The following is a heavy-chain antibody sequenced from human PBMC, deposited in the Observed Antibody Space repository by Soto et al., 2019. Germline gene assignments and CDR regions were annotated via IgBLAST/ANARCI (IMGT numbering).Heavy chain of an antibody. D-gene: IGHD5-18*01. Sequence: GGSLRLSCAASGFTFSTYSMHWVRQAPGKGLEWVALISYDGNNKYYADSVKGRFTISRDNSKNTLYLQMNSLRAEDTAVFHCARDGERGYSYGCSFDPWCKGPLVTVSS. V-gene: IGHV3-30-3*01. J-gene: IGHJ5*02. CDR3: ARDGERGYSYGCSFDP. CDR2: ISYDGNNK. CDR1: GFTFSTYS.